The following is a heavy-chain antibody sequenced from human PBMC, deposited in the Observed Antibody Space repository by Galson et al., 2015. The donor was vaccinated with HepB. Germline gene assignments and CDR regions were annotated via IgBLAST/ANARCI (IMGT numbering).Heavy chain of an antibody. Sequence: SLRLSCAASGFTFSSYAMNWVRQAPGKGLEWVSVISGSGGSTYYADSVKGRFTISRDNSKNTLSLQMNSLRAEDTALYYCAKSGQWLRGGYFDYWGQGTLVIVSS. CDR2: ISGSGGST. CDR3: AKSGQWLRGGYFDY. V-gene: IGHV3-23*01. D-gene: IGHD6-19*01. J-gene: IGHJ4*02. CDR1: GFTFSSYA.